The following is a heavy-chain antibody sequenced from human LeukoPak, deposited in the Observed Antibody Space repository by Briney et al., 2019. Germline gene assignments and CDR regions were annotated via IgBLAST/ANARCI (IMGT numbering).Heavy chain of an antibody. V-gene: IGHV4-59*12. CDR2: IYYSGGT. J-gene: IGHJ6*02. CDR1: GGSISSYY. Sequence: PSETLSLTCTVSGGSISSYYWSWIRQPPGKGLEWIGNIYYSGGTYYNPSLKSRVTISVDMAKNQFSLKLTSVTAADTAVYYCARDGAVAPPYYYYYGMDVWGQGTTVTVSS. CDR3: ARDGAVAPPYYYYYGMDV. D-gene: IGHD2-15*01.